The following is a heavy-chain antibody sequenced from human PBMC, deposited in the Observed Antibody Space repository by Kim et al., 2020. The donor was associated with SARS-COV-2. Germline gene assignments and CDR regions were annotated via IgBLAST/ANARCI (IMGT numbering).Heavy chain of an antibody. CDR1: GFTFSSYA. Sequence: GGSLRLSCAASGFTFSSYAMSWVRQAPGKGLEWVSAISDSGGSTYYADSVKGRFTISRDNSKNTLYLQMNSLRAEDTAVYYCAKDRTVVRGVITYYFDYWGQGTLVTVSS. CDR3: AKDRTVVRGVITYYFDY. CDR2: ISDSGGST. V-gene: IGHV3-23*01. D-gene: IGHD3-10*01. J-gene: IGHJ4*02.